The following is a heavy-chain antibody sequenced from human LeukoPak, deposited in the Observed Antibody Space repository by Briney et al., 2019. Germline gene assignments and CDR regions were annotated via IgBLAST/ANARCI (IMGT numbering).Heavy chain of an antibody. Sequence: SQTLSLTCAISGDSVSSNSAAWNWIRQSPSRGLEWLGRTYYRSKWYNDYAVSVKSRITINPDTSKNQFSLQLNSVTPEDTAVYYCARVKTRYSSSWYGWDFDLWGRGTLVTVSS. CDR2: TYYRSKWYN. D-gene: IGHD6-13*01. J-gene: IGHJ2*01. CDR3: ARVKTRYSSSWYGWDFDL. V-gene: IGHV6-1*01. CDR1: GDSVSSNSAA.